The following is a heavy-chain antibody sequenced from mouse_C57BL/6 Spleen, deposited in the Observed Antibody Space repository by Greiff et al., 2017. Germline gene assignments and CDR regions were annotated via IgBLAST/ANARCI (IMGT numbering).Heavy chain of an antibody. Sequence: QVQLQQPGAELVKPGASVKLSCKASGYTFTSYWMQWVKQRPGQGLAWIGEIDPSDSYTNYNQKFKGKATLTVDTSSSTAYMQLRSLTSEDTAVYYCARIYYSNHYYAMDYWGQGTSVTVSS. D-gene: IGHD2-5*01. CDR2: IDPSDSYT. CDR3: ARIYYSNHYYAMDY. V-gene: IGHV1-50*01. J-gene: IGHJ4*01. CDR1: GYTFTSYW.